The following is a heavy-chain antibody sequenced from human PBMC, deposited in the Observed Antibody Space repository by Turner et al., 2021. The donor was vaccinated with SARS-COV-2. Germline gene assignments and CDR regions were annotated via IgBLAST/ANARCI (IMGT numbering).Heavy chain of an antibody. Sequence: EVHLEEPGAGLMHPGGSLRLSCAGSGIDVSHNYMSWVRQAAGKGLEWVSLIYSGGSTYYADSVTGRFIICRDNSKNTLYLQMNSLRAEDTAVYYCATRMTTLPQWGQGTLVTVSS. J-gene: IGHJ4*02. V-gene: IGHV3-66*01. CDR2: IYSGGST. D-gene: IGHD4-17*01. CDR3: ATRMTTLPQ. CDR1: GIDVSHNY.